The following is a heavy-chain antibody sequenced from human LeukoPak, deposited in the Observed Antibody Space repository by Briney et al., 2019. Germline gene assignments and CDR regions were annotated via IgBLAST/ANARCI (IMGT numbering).Heavy chain of an antibody. CDR2: INPNSGDT. D-gene: IGHD5-18*01. CDR3: AKDGRGDTTMAMSPPRERYYYGMDV. J-gene: IGHJ6*02. V-gene: IGHV1-2*02. Sequence: ASVTVSCKASGYAFSGYYIHWVRQAPGQGLEWMGWINPNSGDTNYAQKFQGRVTMTRDTSISTAYMELSRLRSDDTAVYYCAKDGRGDTTMAMSPPRERYYYGMDVWGQGTTVTVSS. CDR1: GYAFSGYY.